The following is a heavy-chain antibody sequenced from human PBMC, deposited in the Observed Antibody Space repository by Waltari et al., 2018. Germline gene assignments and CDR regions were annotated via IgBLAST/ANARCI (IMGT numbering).Heavy chain of an antibody. Sequence: AWCRQPPGQGLGWIGTISYDGATYSSPSLRGRRTLSRDTTRNQLSLKLGSVTAADTAVYYCATYIGASVGTAAFDVWGQGTMVTVSS. CDR2: ISYDGAT. V-gene: IGHV4-39*01. J-gene: IGHJ3*01. CDR3: ATYIGASVGTAAFDV. D-gene: IGHD5-12*01.